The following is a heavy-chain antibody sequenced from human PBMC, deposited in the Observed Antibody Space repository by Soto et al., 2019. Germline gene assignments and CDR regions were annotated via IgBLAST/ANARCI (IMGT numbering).Heavy chain of an antibody. CDR2: INHSGST. CDR3: ARAMAAGTGYYYYYYGMDV. Sequence: SETLSLTCAVYGGSFSGYYWSWIRQPPGKGLEWIGEINHSGSTNYNPSLKSRVTISVDTSKNQFSLKLSSVTAADTAVYYCARAMAAGTGYYYYYYGMDVWAQGTTVTVSS. J-gene: IGHJ6*02. V-gene: IGHV4-34*01. D-gene: IGHD6-13*01. CDR1: GGSFSGYY.